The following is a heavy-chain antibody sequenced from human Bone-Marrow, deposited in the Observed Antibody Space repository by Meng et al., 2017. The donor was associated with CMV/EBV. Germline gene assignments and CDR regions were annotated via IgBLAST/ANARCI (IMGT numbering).Heavy chain of an antibody. V-gene: IGHV4-39*07. D-gene: IGHD1-26*01. CDR3: ARGELYSHDAFDI. J-gene: IGHJ3*02. CDR2: IYYSGDT. CDR1: GGSINSNNYY. Sequence: SETLSLTCTVSGGSINSNNYYWGWIRQPPGKGLEWIGSIYYSGDTYYNPSLKSRVTISVDTSKNQFSLKLSSVTAADTAVYYCARGELYSHDAFDIWGQGTMVTVSS.